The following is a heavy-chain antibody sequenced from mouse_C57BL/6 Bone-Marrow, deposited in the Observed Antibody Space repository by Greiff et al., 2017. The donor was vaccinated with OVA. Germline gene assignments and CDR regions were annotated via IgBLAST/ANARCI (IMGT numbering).Heavy chain of an antibody. D-gene: IGHD1-1*01. CDR2: INPSSGYT. Sequence: QVQLKESGAELAKPGASVKLSCKASGYTFTSYWMHWVKQRPGQGLEWIGYINPSSGYTKSNQKFKDKATLTADKSSSTAYMQLSSLTYEDSAVYYCARGYYGSSPPWCAYWGQGTLVTVSA. CDR1: GYTFTSYW. V-gene: IGHV1-7*01. J-gene: IGHJ3*01. CDR3: ARGYYGSSPPWCAY.